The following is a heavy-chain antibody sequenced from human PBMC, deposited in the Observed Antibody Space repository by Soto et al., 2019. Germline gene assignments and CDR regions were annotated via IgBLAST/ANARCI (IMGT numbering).Heavy chain of an antibody. CDR2: ISSSSSYI. J-gene: IGHJ4*02. CDR3: ARGIGIAAAISDY. Sequence: EVQLVESGGGLVKPGGSLRLSCAASGFTFSSYSMNWVRQAPGKGLEWVSSISSSSSYIYYADSVKGRFNIARDNAKNSLYLQMNSLRAEDTAVYYCARGIGIAAAISDYWGQGTLVTVSS. D-gene: IGHD6-13*01. CDR1: GFTFSSYS. V-gene: IGHV3-21*01.